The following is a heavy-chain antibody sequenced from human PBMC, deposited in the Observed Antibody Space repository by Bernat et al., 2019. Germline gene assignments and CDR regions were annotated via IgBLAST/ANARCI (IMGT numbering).Heavy chain of an antibody. D-gene: IGHD4-17*01. CDR3: ATGTTVRRSYCYYGMDV. Sequence: QVQLVESGGGVVQPGRSLRLSCAASGFTFSSYAMHWVRQAPGKGLEWVAVISYDGRNNYYADSVDGRFTISRDTSKNTLYLQMNSLRAEDTAVYYCATGTTVRRSYCYYGMDVWGQGTTVTVSS. V-gene: IGHV3-30*04. J-gene: IGHJ6*02. CDR2: ISYDGRNN. CDR1: GFTFSSYA.